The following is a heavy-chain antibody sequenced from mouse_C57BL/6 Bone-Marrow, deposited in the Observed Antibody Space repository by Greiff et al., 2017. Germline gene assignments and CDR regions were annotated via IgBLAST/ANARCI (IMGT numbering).Heavy chain of an antibody. CDR2: ISGGGGNT. D-gene: IGHD1-1*01. J-gene: IGHJ3*01. CDR1: GFTFSSYT. V-gene: IGHV5-9*01. CDR3: ARHAPLYYYGSSPFAY. Sequence: EVKLVESGGGLVKPGGSLKLSCAASGFTFSSYTMSWVRQTPEKRLEWVATISGGGGNTYYPDSVKGRFTISRDNAKNTLYLQMSSLRSEDTALYYCARHAPLYYYGSSPFAYGGQGTLVTVSA.